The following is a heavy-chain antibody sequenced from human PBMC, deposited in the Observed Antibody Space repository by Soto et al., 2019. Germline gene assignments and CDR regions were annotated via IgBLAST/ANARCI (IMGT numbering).Heavy chain of an antibody. D-gene: IGHD3-10*02. CDR3: ARGDPAMYGATGHFDY. Sequence: QVHLVESGGGLVKPGGSLRLSCAASGFTFTDFHMAWFRRAPGKGLEWVSNIIQSGGYEFYADSVKGRFTVSRDNAKNEVYLQMNSLRVEDTAVYYCARGDPAMYGATGHFDYWGQGSLFTVSS. CDR1: GFTFTDFH. CDR2: IIQSGGYE. J-gene: IGHJ4*02. V-gene: IGHV3-11*01.